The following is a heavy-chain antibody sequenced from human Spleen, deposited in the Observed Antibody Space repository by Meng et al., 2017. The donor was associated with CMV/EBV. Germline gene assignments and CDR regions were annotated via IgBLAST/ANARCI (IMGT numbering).Heavy chain of an antibody. CDR3: AKDFWGGTWDT. J-gene: IGHJ5*02. V-gene: IGHV3-30*02. Sequence: VQLGGSGGGGVQRGESLRLSGVGAGFRFENYGMHWVRQVPGKGLEWVAFIRDDGSHKYYADSVKGRFNISRDNSKNTLYLQMNSLRPEDTSFYHCAKDFWGGTWDTWGQGTLVTVSS. CDR1: GFRFENYG. CDR2: IRDDGSHK. D-gene: IGHD3-3*01.